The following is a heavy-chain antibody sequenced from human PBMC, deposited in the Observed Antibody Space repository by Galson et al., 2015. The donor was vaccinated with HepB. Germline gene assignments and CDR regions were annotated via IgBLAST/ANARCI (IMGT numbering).Heavy chain of an antibody. CDR3: ARGGSWVQSLLQTFFDY. Sequence: TLSLTCSVSGHSISSGGYSWSWIRQPPGKGLEWIGNIYQSGSTYYDPSLDSRVIISVDRSKNQFSLNLTSVTAADTAVYYCARGGSWVQSLLQTFFDYWGQGTLVTVSS. CDR2: IYQSGST. J-gene: IGHJ4*02. D-gene: IGHD1-26*01. CDR1: GHSISSGGYS. V-gene: IGHV4-30-2*01.